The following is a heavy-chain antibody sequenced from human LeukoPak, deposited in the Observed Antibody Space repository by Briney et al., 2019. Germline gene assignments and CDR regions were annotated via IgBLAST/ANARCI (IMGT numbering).Heavy chain of an antibody. CDR2: IYYTGIT. CDR3: ARVGYSYGYDYYYYMDV. CDR1: GGSINNYY. D-gene: IGHD5-18*01. V-gene: IGHV4-59*01. Sequence: SETLSLTCAASGGSINNYYWSWIRQPPGKGLEYIGYIYYTGITNYNPSLKSRVTISVDTSKNQFSLKLSSVTAADTAVYYCARVGYSYGYDYYYYMDVWGKGTTVTVSS. J-gene: IGHJ6*03.